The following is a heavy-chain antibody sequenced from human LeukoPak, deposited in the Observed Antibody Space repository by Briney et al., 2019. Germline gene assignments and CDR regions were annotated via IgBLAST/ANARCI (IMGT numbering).Heavy chain of an antibody. CDR1: GYTFTSYA. V-gene: IGHV7-4-1*02. D-gene: IGHD6-13*01. CDR2: INTNTGNP. CDR3: ARDWWYSSSWREDP. Sequence: ASVRASCKASGYTFTSYAMNWVRQAPGQGLEWMGWINTNTGNPTYAQGFTGRFVFSLDTSVSTAYLQISSLKAEDTAVYYCARDWWYSSSWREDPWGQGTLVTVSS. J-gene: IGHJ5*02.